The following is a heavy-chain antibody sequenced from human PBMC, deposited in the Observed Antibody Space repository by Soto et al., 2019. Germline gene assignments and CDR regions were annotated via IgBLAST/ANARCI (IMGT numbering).Heavy chain of an antibody. CDR2: IGAYNGDT. Sequence: QVQLVQSGAEVKKPGASVKVSCKASGYTFNNYGLSWVRQAPGQGLEWMGWIGAYNGDTNYAQILRGRVTLTTDTSTSTVYMELRSLREDDTAMYYCARDLLGFVASSWEDTFDIWGQGTMVTVSS. CDR3: ARDLLGFVASSWEDTFDI. CDR1: GYTFNNYG. D-gene: IGHD1-26*01. J-gene: IGHJ3*02. V-gene: IGHV1-18*04.